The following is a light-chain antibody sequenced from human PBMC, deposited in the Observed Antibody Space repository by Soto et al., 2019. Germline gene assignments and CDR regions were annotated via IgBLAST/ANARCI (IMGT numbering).Light chain of an antibody. V-gene: IGKV3-15*01. J-gene: IGKJ4*01. Sequence: EIVMTQSPATLSVSPGERATLSCRASQSVGSNLAWYQQKSGQAPRLLIYGASTRATGIPARFSGSGSGTDFTLTISSLQSEDFAVYYCQQYNNWPLTFGGGTKVEIK. CDR1: QSVGSN. CDR2: GAS. CDR3: QQYNNWPLT.